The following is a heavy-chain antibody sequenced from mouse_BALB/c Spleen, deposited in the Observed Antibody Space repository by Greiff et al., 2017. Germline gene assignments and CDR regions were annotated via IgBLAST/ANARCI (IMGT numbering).Heavy chain of an antibody. Sequence: VQLQQSGAELVRPGALVKLSCKASSFNIKDYYMHWVKQRPEQGLEWIGWIDPENGNTIYDPKFQGKASITADTSSNTAYLQLSSLTSEDTAVYYCPVGRDYYAMDYWGQGTSVTVSS. CDR2: IDPENGNT. J-gene: IGHJ4*01. D-gene: IGHD3-3*01. CDR1: SFNIKDYY. V-gene: IGHV14-1*02. CDR3: PVGRDYYAMDY.